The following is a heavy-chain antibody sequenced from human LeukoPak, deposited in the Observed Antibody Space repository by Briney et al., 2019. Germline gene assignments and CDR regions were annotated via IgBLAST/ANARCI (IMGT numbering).Heavy chain of an antibody. Sequence: GGSLRLSCVASGFTFSGSAVHWVRQSSGKGLEWVGHIDKKDNLYATAYAESVKGRFTISRDDSKDTAFLHMDSLKTEDTALYYCTRDRGTYNWFDPWGQGTLVTVSS. D-gene: IGHD2-15*01. CDR1: GFTFSGSA. CDR2: IDKKDNLYAT. V-gene: IGHV3-73*01. CDR3: TRDRGTYNWFDP. J-gene: IGHJ5*02.